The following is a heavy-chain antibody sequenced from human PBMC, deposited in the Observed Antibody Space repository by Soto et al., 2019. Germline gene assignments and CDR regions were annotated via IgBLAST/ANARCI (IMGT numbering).Heavy chain of an antibody. CDR2: INPSGGST. CDR1: GYTFTSYY. V-gene: IGHV1-46*01. CDR3: ASLSIVGYYDFWSGYYASYYGMDV. D-gene: IGHD3-3*01. Sequence: GASVKVSCKASGYTFTSYYMHWVRQAPGQGLEWMGIINPSGGSTSYAQKFQGRVTMTRDTSTSTVYMELSSLRSEDTAVYYCASLSIVGYYDFWSGYYASYYGMDVWGQGTTVTVSS. J-gene: IGHJ6*02.